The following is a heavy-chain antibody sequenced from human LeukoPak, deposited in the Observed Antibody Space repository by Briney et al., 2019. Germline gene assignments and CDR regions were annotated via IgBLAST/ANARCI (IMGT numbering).Heavy chain of an antibody. D-gene: IGHD4-17*01. V-gene: IGHV3-33*06. CDR3: AKVRDGDYGDY. J-gene: IGHJ4*02. CDR1: GFTFSSYG. Sequence: GRSLRLSCAASGFTFSSYGMHWVRQAPGKGLEGVAIIWNHGNKQCYADSVKGRFTISRDNSKNTLYLQMNSLRAEDTAVYYCAKVRDGDYGDYWGQGTLVTVSS. CDR2: IWNHGNKQ.